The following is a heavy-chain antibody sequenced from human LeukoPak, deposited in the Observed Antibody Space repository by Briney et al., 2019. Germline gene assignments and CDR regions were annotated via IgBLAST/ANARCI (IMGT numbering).Heavy chain of an antibody. V-gene: IGHV3-66*02. CDR2: IYSGGST. D-gene: IGHD6-13*01. Sequence: SWGSLRLSCAASGFTVSSNYMSWVRQAPGKGLEWVSVIYSGGSTYYADSVKGRFTISRDNSKNTLYLQMNSLRAEDTAVYYCAKAFREYSSSIRFDYWGQGTLVSVSS. CDR3: AKAFREYSSSIRFDY. J-gene: IGHJ4*02. CDR1: GFTVSSNY.